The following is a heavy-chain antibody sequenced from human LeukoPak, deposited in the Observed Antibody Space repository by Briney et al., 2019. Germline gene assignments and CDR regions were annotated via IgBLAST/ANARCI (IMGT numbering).Heavy chain of an antibody. CDR3: AKRSGYTTGWFFDF. CDR1: GFTFSSYA. CDR2: ISGSGDNT. J-gene: IGHJ4*02. V-gene: IGHV3-23*01. D-gene: IGHD6-19*01. Sequence: GSLRLSCAGSGFTFSSYAMSWVRQAPGKGLEWVSSISGSGDNTYYAESVKGRFTISRDNSKNTLFLQMNSLRAEDTAVFYCAKRSGYTTGWFFDFWGQGTLVTVSS.